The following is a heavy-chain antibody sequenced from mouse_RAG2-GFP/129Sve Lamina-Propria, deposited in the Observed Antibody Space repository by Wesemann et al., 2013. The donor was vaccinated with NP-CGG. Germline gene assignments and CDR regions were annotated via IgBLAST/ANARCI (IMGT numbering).Heavy chain of an antibody. D-gene: IGHD2-1*01. CDR2: IYPGDGDT. Sequence: QVQLQQSGPELVKPGASVKISCKASGYAFSSSWMNWVKQRPGKGLEWIGRIYPGDGDTNYNGKFKGKATLTADKSSSTAYMQLSSLTSEDSAVYFCAAYGNYPYWGQGTTLTVSS. J-gene: IGHJ2*01. V-gene: IGHV1-82*01. CDR3: AAYGNYPY. CDR1: GYAFSSSW.